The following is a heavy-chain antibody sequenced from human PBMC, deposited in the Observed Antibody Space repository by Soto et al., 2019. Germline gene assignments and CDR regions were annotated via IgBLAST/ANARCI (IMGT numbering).Heavy chain of an antibody. V-gene: IGHV3-23*01. CDR3: TKEAGDLLTSIDY. CDR1: GFTFTSHA. Sequence: GGSLRLSCAASGFTFTSHAMNWVRQAPGEGLEWVSTVSGNGGRTYYADSVKGRFTISRDNSNNALYLQMNSLRAEDTAVYFCTKEAGDLLTSIDYWGQGTLVTVSS. D-gene: IGHD1-26*01. CDR2: VSGNGGRT. J-gene: IGHJ4*02.